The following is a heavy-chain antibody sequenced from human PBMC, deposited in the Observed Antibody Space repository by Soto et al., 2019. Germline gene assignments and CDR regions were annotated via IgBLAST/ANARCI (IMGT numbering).Heavy chain of an antibody. J-gene: IGHJ5*02. V-gene: IGHV3-74*01. CDR1: GFTFTGNW. CDR3: ATVGTGSYNWFDP. D-gene: IGHD1-26*01. CDR2: INRDGTAT. Sequence: DVQLVESGGGLVQPGGSLRLSCAASGFTFTGNWMHWVRQGPGKGLVWVARINRDGTATTYADSVTGRFTISRDNSKNTLYLQMNSLGAEDTAVYYCATVGTGSYNWFDPWGQGTMVTVSS.